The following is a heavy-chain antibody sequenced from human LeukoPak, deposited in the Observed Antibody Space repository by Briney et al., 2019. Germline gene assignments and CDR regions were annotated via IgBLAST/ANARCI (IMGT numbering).Heavy chain of an antibody. CDR2: IKQDGSEK. Sequence: GSLRLSCAASGFTFSSYWMSWVRQAPGKGLEWVANIKQDGSEKYYVDSVKGRFTISRDNAKNSLYLQMNSLRAEDTAVYYRARGGSSWYGRGIDYWGQGTLVTVSS. D-gene: IGHD6-13*01. V-gene: IGHV3-7*01. CDR1: GFTFSSYW. CDR3: ARGGSSWYGRGIDY. J-gene: IGHJ4*02.